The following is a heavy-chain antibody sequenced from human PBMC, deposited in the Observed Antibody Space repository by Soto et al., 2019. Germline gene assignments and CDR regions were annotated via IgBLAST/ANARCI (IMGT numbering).Heavy chain of an antibody. V-gene: IGHV4-39*01. Sequence: SETLSLTCTVSVRSISSSSYYWGWIRQPPGKGLEWIGSIYYSGSTYYNPSLKSRVTISVDTSKNQFSLKLSSVTAADTAVYHCARVGIVYGMDVWGQGTTVTVSS. D-gene: IGHD2-15*01. CDR1: VRSISSSSYY. CDR2: IYYSGST. CDR3: ARVGIVYGMDV. J-gene: IGHJ6*02.